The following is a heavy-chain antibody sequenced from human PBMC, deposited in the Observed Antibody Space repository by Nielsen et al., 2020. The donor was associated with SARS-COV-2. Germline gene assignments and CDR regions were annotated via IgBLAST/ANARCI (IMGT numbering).Heavy chain of an antibody. D-gene: IGHD3-22*01. CDR2: ISAYNGNT. J-gene: IGHJ4*02. V-gene: IGHV1-18*01. Sequence: ASVKVSCKASGYTFTSYAMHWVRQAPGQRLEWMGWISAYNGNTNYAQKLQGRVTMTTDTSTSTAYMELRSLRSDDTAVYYFARSMIVVAPFDYWGQGTLVTVSS. CDR3: ARSMIVVAPFDY. CDR1: GYTFTSYA.